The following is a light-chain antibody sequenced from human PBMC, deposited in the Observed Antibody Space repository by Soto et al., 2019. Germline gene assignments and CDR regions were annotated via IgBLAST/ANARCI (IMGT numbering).Light chain of an antibody. CDR3: SSYTRSSTLI. J-gene: IGLJ1*01. Sequence: QSALTQPASVSGSPGQSITVSCTGTNSEVGSCYLVSWYRQHPGKAPKLMIYEVRNRPSGVSNRFSGSKSGNTASLTISGLQAEDEADYYCSSYTRSSTLIFGIGTKVTVL. CDR1: NSEVGSCYL. V-gene: IGLV2-14*02. CDR2: EVR.